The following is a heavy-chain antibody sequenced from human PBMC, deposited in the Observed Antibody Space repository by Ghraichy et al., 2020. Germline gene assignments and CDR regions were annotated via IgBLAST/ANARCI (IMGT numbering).Heavy chain of an antibody. CDR1: GFTFSSYS. V-gene: IGHV3-21*01. J-gene: IGHJ6*02. CDR3: ARSRYYYYGMDV. Sequence: ETLSLTCAASGFTFSSYSMNWVRQAPGKGLEWVSSISSSSSYIYYADSVKGRFTISRDNAKNSLYLQMHSLRAEDTAVYYCARSRYYYYGMDVWGQGTTVTVSS. CDR2: ISSSSSYI.